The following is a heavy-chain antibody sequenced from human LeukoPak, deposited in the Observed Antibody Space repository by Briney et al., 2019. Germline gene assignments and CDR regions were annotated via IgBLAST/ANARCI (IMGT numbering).Heavy chain of an antibody. D-gene: IGHD5-18*01. V-gene: IGHV1-3*01. CDR2: INADNGNT. J-gene: IGHJ6*02. CDR3: ARARDTAAYGMDV. Sequence: ASVKVSCKASGYTFTSYAMHWVRQAPGQRLEWMGWINADNGNTKYSQKFQGRVTITRDTSASTAYMELSSLRSEDTAVYYCARARDTAAYGMDVWGQGTTVTVSS. CDR1: GYTFTSYA.